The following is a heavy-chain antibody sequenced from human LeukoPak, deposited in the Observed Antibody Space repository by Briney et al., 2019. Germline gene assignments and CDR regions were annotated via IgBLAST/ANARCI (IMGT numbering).Heavy chain of an antibody. CDR2: IKQDGSEK. CDR1: GITFSTYW. V-gene: IGHV3-7*02. Sequence: GGSLRLSCAASGITFSTYWMSWVRQAPGKGLEWVANIKQDGSEKYYVDSVKGRFTISRDNSKNTLYLQMNSLRVEDTAVYYCARVGGAEAFDIWGQGTMVTVSS. CDR3: ARVGGAEAFDI. D-gene: IGHD2-21*01. J-gene: IGHJ3*02.